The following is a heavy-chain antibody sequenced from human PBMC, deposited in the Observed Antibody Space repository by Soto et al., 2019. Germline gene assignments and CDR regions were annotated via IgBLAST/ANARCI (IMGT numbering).Heavy chain of an antibody. V-gene: IGHV4-59*01. J-gene: IGHJ4*02. CDR2: YSGFT. CDR3: ARDYGDYSFFFDY. CDR1: GGSITTYQ. Sequence: SETLSLTCTVSGGSITTYQWSWIRQPPGKGLEWIGGYSGFTDYNPSLESRATITVDHSKNQFSLTLRSVTAADTAVYYCARDYGDYSFFFDYWGQGALVTVSS. D-gene: IGHD4-17*01.